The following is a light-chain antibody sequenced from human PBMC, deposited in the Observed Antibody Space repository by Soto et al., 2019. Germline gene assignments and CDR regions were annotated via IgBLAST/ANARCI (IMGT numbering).Light chain of an antibody. CDR3: QQSYSTPWT. V-gene: IGKV1-39*01. J-gene: IGKJ1*01. Sequence: DIQMTQSPSSLSASVGDRVTITCRASQSISSYLNWYQQKPWKAPKLLIYAASSLQSGVPSRFSGSGSGTDFTLTISSLQPEDFATYYCQQSYSTPWTLGQGTKVEIK. CDR1: QSISSY. CDR2: AAS.